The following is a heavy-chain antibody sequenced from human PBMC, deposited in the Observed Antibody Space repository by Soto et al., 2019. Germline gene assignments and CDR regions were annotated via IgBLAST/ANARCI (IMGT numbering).Heavy chain of an antibody. CDR2: IIPIFGTA. V-gene: IGHV1-69*06. J-gene: IGHJ5*01. CDR1: DGTFSSYA. CDR3: ARDHPTHDNWFDY. Sequence: GASVKVSCKASDGTFSSYAISWVRQAPGQGLEWMGGIIPIFGTANYAQKFQGRVTITADKSTSTAYMELSSLRSEDTAVYYCARDHPTHDNWFDYWGQGTLVTVSS.